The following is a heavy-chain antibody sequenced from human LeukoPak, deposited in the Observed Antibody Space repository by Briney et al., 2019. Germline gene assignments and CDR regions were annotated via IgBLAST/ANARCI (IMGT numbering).Heavy chain of an antibody. CDR1: GGSFSGYY. J-gene: IGHJ4*02. D-gene: IGHD3-10*01. CDR3: ARIFTYYYGSGIDY. CDR2: INHSGST. V-gene: IGHV4-34*01. Sequence: PSETLSLTCAVYGGSFSGYYWSWIRQPPGKGLEWIGEINHSGSTNYNPSLKSRVTISVDTSKNQFSLKLSSVTAADTAVYYCARIFTYYYGSGIDYWGQGTLVTVSS.